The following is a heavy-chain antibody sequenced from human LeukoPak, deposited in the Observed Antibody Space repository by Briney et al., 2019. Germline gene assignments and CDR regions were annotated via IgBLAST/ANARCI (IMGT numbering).Heavy chain of an antibody. J-gene: IGHJ4*02. CDR1: GFTFSSYD. D-gene: IGHD3-10*01. CDR3: ADDYGSGSYYSFYY. CDR2: ISYDGSNK. V-gene: IGHV3-30*18. Sequence: GGSLRLSCAASGFTFSSYDMHWVRQAPGKGLEWVALISYDGSNKYYADSVKGRFTISRDNSKNTLYLQMNSLRAEDTAVYYCADDYGSGSYYSFYYWGQGTLVTVSS.